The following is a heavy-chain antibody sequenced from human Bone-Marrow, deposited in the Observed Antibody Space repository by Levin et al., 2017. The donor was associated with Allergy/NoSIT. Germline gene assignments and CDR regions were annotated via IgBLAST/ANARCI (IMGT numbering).Heavy chain of an antibody. CDR2: MFYTGTT. Sequence: PSETLSLTCTVSGGSINDNYWSWIRKPPGKGLEWIGYMFYTGTTIHNPSLKSRVTMSVDTSKSQFSLRLSSVTAADTAVYYCARLYSSDTSWGAFDIWGQGTMVTVSS. CDR3: ARLYSSDTSWGAFDI. V-gene: IGHV4-59*08. D-gene: IGHD2-21*01. J-gene: IGHJ3*02. CDR1: GGSINDNY.